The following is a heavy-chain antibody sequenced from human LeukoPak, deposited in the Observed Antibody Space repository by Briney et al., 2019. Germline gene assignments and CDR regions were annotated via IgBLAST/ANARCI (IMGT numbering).Heavy chain of an antibody. CDR3: ARVLRDNYYYYYMDV. J-gene: IGHJ6*03. V-gene: IGHV1-69*04. D-gene: IGHD3-3*01. CDR2: IIPILGIA. Sequence: SVKVSCKASGGTFSGFAINWVRQAPGQGLEWMGRIIPILGIANYAQKFQGRVTITAGKSTSTVYKELSSLRSEDTAVYYCARVLRDNYYYYYMDVWGKGTTVTVSS. CDR1: GGTFSGFA.